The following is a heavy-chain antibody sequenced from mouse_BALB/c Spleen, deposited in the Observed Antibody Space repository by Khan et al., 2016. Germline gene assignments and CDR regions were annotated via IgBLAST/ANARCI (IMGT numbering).Heavy chain of an antibody. J-gene: IGHJ4*01. CDR2: IFPGSGST. CDR3: GRAYYGYFAMDY. Sequence: QVQLQQSGTELPRPGASVKLSCKASGYTFTDYYLHWVKQRTGQGLEWIGEIFPGSGSTYYNEKFKGKASLTADTSSSTAYMPLSSLTSEDSSVYFCGRAYYGYFAMDYWGQGAAVTVPS. CDR1: GYTFTDYY. V-gene: IGHV1-77*01. D-gene: IGHD1-2*01.